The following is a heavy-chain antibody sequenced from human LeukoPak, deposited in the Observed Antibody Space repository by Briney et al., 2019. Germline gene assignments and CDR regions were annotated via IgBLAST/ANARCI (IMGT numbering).Heavy chain of an antibody. CDR2: FDPEDGET. Sequence: ASVKVSCKVSGYTLTELSMHWVRQAPGKGLEWMGGFDPEDGETIYAQKFQGRVTITTDESTSTAYMELSSLRSEDTAVYYCARARLPYYYYYMDVWGKGTTVTVSS. D-gene: IGHD2-21*02. V-gene: IGHV1-24*01. J-gene: IGHJ6*03. CDR3: ARARLPYYYYYMDV. CDR1: GYTLTELS.